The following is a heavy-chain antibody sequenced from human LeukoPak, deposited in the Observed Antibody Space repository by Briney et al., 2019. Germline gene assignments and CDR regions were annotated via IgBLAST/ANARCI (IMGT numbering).Heavy chain of an antibody. CDR2: IWYDGSKT. D-gene: IGHD2-2*01. V-gene: IGHV3-33*01. CDR1: GFTFSGHG. Sequence: PGGSLRLSCAASGFTFSGHGMHWVRQAPGKGLEWVAVIWYDGSKTYYADSVKGRFTISRDNSKNILYLQMNSLRAEDTALYFCARFTTSFLWDYWGQGTLVTVSS. J-gene: IGHJ4*02. CDR3: ARFTTSFLWDY.